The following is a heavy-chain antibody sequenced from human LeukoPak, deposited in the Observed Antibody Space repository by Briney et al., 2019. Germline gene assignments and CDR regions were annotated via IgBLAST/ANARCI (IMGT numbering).Heavy chain of an antibody. CDR1: GGSINDAS. Sequence: PSETLSLTCTVSGGSINDASWNWIWQPPGQGLEWIGYIYHSGGTNYNPSLKSRVSISLDTSKNQFSLKLSSVTAADTAVYYCARVGTYYRSLDSWGQGTLVTVSS. CDR3: ARVGTYYRSLDS. J-gene: IGHJ4*02. V-gene: IGHV4-59*01. D-gene: IGHD3-10*01. CDR2: IYHSGGT.